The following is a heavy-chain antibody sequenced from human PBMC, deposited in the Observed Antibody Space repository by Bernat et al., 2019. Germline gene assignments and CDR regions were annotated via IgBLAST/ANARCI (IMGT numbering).Heavy chain of an antibody. D-gene: IGHD1-26*01. V-gene: IGHV1-2*04. CDR3: ARAGGGAVPHGAFDI. Sequence: QVQLVQSGAEVKKPGASVKVSCKASGYTFTGYYMHWVRQAPGQGLEWMGWINPNSGGTNYAQKFQGWVTMNRDTSISTAYMELSRLRSDDTAVYYCARAGGGAVPHGAFDIWGQGTMVTVSS. CDR1: GYTFTGYY. CDR2: INPNSGGT. J-gene: IGHJ3*02.